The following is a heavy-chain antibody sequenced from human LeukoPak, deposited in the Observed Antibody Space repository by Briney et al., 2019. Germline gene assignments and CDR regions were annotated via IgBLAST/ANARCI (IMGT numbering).Heavy chain of an antibody. Sequence: ASVKVSCKASGYTFTSYAMHWVRQAPGQRLEWMGWINAGNGNTKYSQKFQGRVTITRDPSASTACMELSGLRSEDTAVYYCARDLSVFRYYFDYWGQGTLVTVSS. J-gene: IGHJ4*02. D-gene: IGHD3-10*01. CDR2: INAGNGNT. V-gene: IGHV1-3*01. CDR3: ARDLSVFRYYFDY. CDR1: GYTFTSYA.